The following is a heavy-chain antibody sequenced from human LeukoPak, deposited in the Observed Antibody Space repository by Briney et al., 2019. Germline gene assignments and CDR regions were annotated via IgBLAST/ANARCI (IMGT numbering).Heavy chain of an antibody. CDR1: GGFISSYY. D-gene: IGHD2-2*01. V-gene: IGHV4-59*08. CDR3: ARYGRGLGYYSSTSCPGYYYYYMDV. Sequence: SETLSLTCTVSGGFISSYYWSWIRQPPGKGLEWIGYIYYSGSTNYNPSLKSRVTISVDTSKNQFSLKLSSVTAADTAVYYCARYGRGLGYYSSTSCPGYYYYYMDVWGKGTTVTVSS. CDR2: IYYSGST. J-gene: IGHJ6*03.